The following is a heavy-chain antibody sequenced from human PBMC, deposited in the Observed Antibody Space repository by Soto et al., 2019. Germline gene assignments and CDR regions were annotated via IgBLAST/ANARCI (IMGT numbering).Heavy chain of an antibody. D-gene: IGHD3-10*01. CDR1: GGSISSGGYS. J-gene: IGHJ4*02. CDR2: VFHSGST. CDR3: ARGRYGAGSDH. Sequence: PSETLSLTCAVAGGSISSGGYSWSWIRQPPGKGLEWIGYVFHSGSTYYSPSRQSRVTISIDGSKNQFYLELASVTAADTAVYYCARGRYGAGSDHWGQGILVTVSS. V-gene: IGHV4-30-2*01.